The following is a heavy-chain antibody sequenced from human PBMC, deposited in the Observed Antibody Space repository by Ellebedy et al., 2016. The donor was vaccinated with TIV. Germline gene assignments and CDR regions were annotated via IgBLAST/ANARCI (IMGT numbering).Heavy chain of an antibody. CDR3: ARGRYSSGWYWFDP. CDR2: IYYSGST. D-gene: IGHD6-19*01. CDR1: GGSISSYY. Sequence: SETLSLXXTVSGGSISSYYWGWIRQPPGKGLEWIGSIYYSGSTYYNPSLKSRVTISVDTSKNQFSLKLSSVTAADTAVYYCARGRYSSGWYWFDPWGQGTLVTVSS. V-gene: IGHV4-39*07. J-gene: IGHJ5*02.